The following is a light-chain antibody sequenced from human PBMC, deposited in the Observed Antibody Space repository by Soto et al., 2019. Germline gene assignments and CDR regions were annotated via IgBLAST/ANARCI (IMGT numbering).Light chain of an antibody. Sequence: DIPMTQSPSSLSASVGDRVTITCQASQDIRHYLNWYQQKPGKAPRLLIYGASTLATGVPSRFSGSGSGTDFTFTASSLQPEDTATYYCQQYDNLYTFGQGTKLGIK. J-gene: IGKJ2*01. CDR2: GAS. CDR1: QDIRHY. V-gene: IGKV1-33*01. CDR3: QQYDNLYT.